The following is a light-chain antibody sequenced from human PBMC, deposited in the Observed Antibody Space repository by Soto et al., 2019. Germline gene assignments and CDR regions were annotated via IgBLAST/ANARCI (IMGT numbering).Light chain of an antibody. CDR1: QSVSSW. J-gene: IGKJ2*01. CDR2: KAS. V-gene: IGKV1-5*03. CDR3: QQYKSHSS. Sequence: DIPMTQSPSTLSASVGDRVTITCRASQSVSSWLAWYQQKPGKAPKLLISKASTLESGVPSRFSGSESGTEFTLTISSLQPDDFASYYCQQYKSHSSFGQGTKLEIK.